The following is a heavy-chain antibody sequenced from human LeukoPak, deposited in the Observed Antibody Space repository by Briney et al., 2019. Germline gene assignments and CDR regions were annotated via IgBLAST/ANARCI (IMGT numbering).Heavy chain of an antibody. CDR2: IYSGGST. CDR3: ARDPYGDNSGGYFDY. CDR1: GFTVSSNY. J-gene: IGHJ4*02. V-gene: IGHV3-53*01. D-gene: IGHD4-23*01. Sequence: GGSLRLSCAASGFTVSSNYMSWVRQAPGKGLEWVSVIYSGGSTYYADSVKGRFTISRDNSKNTLYLQMSSLRAEDTAVYYCARDPYGDNSGGYFDYWGQGTLVTVSS.